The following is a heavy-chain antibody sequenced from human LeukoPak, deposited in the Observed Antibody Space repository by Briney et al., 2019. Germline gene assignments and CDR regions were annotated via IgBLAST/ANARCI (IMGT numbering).Heavy chain of an antibody. V-gene: IGHV1-69*01. CDR1: GGTFSSYA. CDR3: ARDRRDGYSYFDL. J-gene: IGHJ2*01. CDR2: IIPIFGTA. D-gene: IGHD5-24*01. Sequence: SVKVSCKASGGTFSSYAIRWVRQAPGQGLEWMGGIIPIFGTANYAQKFQGRVTITADESTSTAYMELSSLRSEDTAVYYCARDRRDGYSYFDLWGRGTLVTVSS.